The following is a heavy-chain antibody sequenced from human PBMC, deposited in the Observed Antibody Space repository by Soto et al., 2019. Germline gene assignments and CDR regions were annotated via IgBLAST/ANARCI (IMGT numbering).Heavy chain of an antibody. V-gene: IGHV3-30*18. J-gene: IGHJ6*02. Sequence: PGGSLRLSCAASGFTFSAYGMHWVRQAPGKGLEWVTFISYHGSNKYFADSVKGRFTISRDNSNNTLYLQTNSLRVEDTAVYYCAKVADGGGDSYYGMDVWGQGTTVTVS. CDR1: GFTFSAYG. CDR3: AKVADGGGDSYYGMDV. CDR2: ISYHGSNK. D-gene: IGHD6-19*01.